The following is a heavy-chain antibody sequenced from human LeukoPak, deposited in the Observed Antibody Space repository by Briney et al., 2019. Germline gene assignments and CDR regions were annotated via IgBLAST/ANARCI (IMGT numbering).Heavy chain of an antibody. CDR3: AGKRGWRYGMDV. CDR2: IYYSGST. V-gene: IGHV4-30-4*01. CDR1: GGSISSGDYC. J-gene: IGHJ6*02. D-gene: IGHD2-15*01. Sequence: SETLSLTCTVSGGSISSGDYCWSWIRQPPGKGLEWIGYIYYSGSTYYNPSLKSRVTISVDTSKNQFSLKLSSVTAADTAVYYCAGKRGWRYGMDVCGQGTTVTVSS.